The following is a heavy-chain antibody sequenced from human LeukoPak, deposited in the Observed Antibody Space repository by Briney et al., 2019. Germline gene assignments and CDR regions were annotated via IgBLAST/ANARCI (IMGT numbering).Heavy chain of an antibody. CDR2: IKQDGSEK. J-gene: IGHJ1*01. D-gene: IGHD6-19*01. Sequence: GGSLRLSCAASGFTFSIFWMSWVRQAPGKGLEWVANIKQDGSEKYYVDSVKGRFTISRDNAKNSLYLQMNSLRAEDTAVYYCAAQTPSQWLGYFQHWGHGTLVTVSS. CDR1: GFTFSIFW. CDR3: AAQTPSQWLGYFQH. V-gene: IGHV3-7*01.